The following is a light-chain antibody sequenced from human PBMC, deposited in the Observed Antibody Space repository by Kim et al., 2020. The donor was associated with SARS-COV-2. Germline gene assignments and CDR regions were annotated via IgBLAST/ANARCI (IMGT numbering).Light chain of an antibody. CDR3: ETSDTNTRV. CDR1: SGHSNNI. J-gene: IGLJ3*02. CDR2: VEGSGSY. Sequence: SSVNLTCTLRSGHSNNIIAWHQQQPGKAPRYLMKVEGSGSYNKGSGVPDRFSGSSSGADRYLTISNLQSEDEADYYCETSDTNTRVFGGGTQLTVL. V-gene: IGLV4-60*03.